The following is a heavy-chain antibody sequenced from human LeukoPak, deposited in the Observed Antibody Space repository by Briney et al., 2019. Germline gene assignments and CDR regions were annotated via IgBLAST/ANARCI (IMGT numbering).Heavy chain of an antibody. D-gene: IGHD2-15*01. CDR1: GGSISSYY. J-gene: IGHJ5*02. CDR2: IYTSGNT. V-gene: IGHV4-4*07. CDR3: ARGQDIVVVVAAPTPAINWFDP. Sequence: SETLSLTCTVSGGSISSYYWSWIRQPAGKGLEWIGRIYTSGNTNYNPSLKSRVITSVDKSKNQFSLKLSSVTAADTAVYYCARGQDIVVVVAAPTPAINWFDPWGQGTLVTVSS.